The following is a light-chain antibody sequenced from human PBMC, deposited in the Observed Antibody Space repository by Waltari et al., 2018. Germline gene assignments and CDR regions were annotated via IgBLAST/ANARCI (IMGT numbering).Light chain of an antibody. J-gene: IGLJ2*01. Sequence: SYELTQPPSVSVSPGQTANITCSGEKLGDKYVHWYQQKPGQSPVLVIYPDTQRPSGIPALLAGSNSGNTGTLTIRGAQAMDEADYYCQAWDRTTAIFGGGTKLTVL. V-gene: IGLV3-1*01. CDR3: QAWDRTTAI. CDR1: KLGDKY. CDR2: PDT.